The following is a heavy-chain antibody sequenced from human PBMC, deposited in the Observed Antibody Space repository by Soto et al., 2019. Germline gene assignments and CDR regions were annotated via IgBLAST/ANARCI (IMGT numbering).Heavy chain of an antibody. CDR1: GGSISSTTYY. CDR3: ARPTRQWLGLRYYYGMDV. Sequence: SETLSLTCTVSGGSISSTTYYWGWMRQPPGKGLEWIASFYIGGNTYYNPSLKSRVTISVDTSKNQFSLKLSSVTAADTAVYYCARPTRQWLGLRYYYGMDVWGQGTTVTV. V-gene: IGHV4-39*01. D-gene: IGHD6-19*01. CDR2: FYIGGNT. J-gene: IGHJ6*02.